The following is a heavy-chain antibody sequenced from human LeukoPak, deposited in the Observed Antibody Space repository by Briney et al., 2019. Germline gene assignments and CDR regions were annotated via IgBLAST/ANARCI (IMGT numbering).Heavy chain of an antibody. V-gene: IGHV4-4*07. CDR2: IYISGST. CDR3: ARVEAAAEFDP. Sequence: SETLSLTCTVSGASIRSYYWSWIRQPAGKGLEWIGRIYISGSTNYNPSLKSRVTMSVDTSKNQFSLKLSSVTAADTAVYYCARVEAAAEFDPWGQGTPVTVSS. J-gene: IGHJ5*02. CDR1: GASIRSYY. D-gene: IGHD6-13*01.